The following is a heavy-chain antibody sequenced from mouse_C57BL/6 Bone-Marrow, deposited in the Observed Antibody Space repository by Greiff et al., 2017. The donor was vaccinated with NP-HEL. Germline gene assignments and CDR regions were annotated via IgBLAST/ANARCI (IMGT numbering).Heavy chain of an antibody. D-gene: IGHD1-1*01. CDR1: GFTFSDYY. Sequence: EVKVVESEGGLVQPGSSMKLSCTASGFTFSDYYMAWVRQVPEKGLEWVANINYDGSSTYYLDSLKSRFIISRDNAKNILYLQMSSLKSEDTATYYCAREIGTTVVAHWYFDVWGTGTTVTVSS. J-gene: IGHJ1*03. V-gene: IGHV5-16*01. CDR2: INYDGSST. CDR3: AREIGTTVVAHWYFDV.